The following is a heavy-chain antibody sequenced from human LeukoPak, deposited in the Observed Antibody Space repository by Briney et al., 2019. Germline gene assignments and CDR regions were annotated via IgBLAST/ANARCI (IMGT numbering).Heavy chain of an antibody. CDR1: GFTFSSYT. D-gene: IGHD3-3*01. CDR2: ITTSDGNT. V-gene: IGHV3-23*01. Sequence: QPGGSLRLSCAASGFTFSSYTMSWVRQAPGKGLEWVSTITTSDGNTYYADSVRGRFTISRDNTMNSLYLQMSSLRAEDTAVYYCATDRGWRTSGYYLYYFEYWGQGTLVTYSS. J-gene: IGHJ4*02. CDR3: ATDRGWRTSGYYLYYFEY.